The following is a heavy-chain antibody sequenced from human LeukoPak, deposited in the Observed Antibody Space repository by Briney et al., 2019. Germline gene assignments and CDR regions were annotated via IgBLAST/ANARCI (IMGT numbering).Heavy chain of an antibody. CDR1: VYTLTELS. V-gene: IGHV1-24*01. J-gene: IGHJ5*02. Sequence: ASVKVSCKVSVYTLTELSLHWVRQAPGKGLEWMGGFDPEDGETIYAQKFQGRVTMTEDTSTDTAYMELSSLRSEDTAVYYCETARFGTNWFDPWGQGTLVTVSS. D-gene: IGHD3-16*01. CDR2: FDPEDGET. CDR3: ETARFGTNWFDP.